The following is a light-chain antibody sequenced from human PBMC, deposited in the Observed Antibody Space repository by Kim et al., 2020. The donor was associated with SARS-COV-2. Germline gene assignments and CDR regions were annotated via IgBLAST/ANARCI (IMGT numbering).Light chain of an antibody. Sequence: CPGERATLSCRASRSVSSNYLAWYQQKPGQAPRLLIYGASSRATGIPDRFSGSGSGTDFTLTITRLEPEDFAVYYCQQYSSSPATFGQGTKVDIK. CDR1: RSVSSNY. J-gene: IGKJ1*01. V-gene: IGKV3-20*01. CDR3: QQYSSSPAT. CDR2: GAS.